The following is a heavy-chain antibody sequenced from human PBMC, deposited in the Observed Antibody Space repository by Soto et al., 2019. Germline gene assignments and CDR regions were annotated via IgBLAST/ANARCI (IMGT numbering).Heavy chain of an antibody. D-gene: IGHD5-12*01. V-gene: IGHV1-3*01. Sequence: GXSLKVSCTTSSYGFTGFAIHCVRQAPGQSLEWMGWINGGNDNTKYSQKFQGRVTITMDTSADTVYLEVNVVRPEDTAVYYCAREGDQSGYDYVLDFWGQGTLVTVSS. J-gene: IGHJ4*02. CDR1: SYGFTGFA. CDR2: INGGNDNT. CDR3: AREGDQSGYDYVLDF.